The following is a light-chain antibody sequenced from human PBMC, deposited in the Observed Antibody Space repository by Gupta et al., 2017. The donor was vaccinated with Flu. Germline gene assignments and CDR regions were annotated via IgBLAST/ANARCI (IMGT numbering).Light chain of an antibody. CDR2: WAS. J-gene: IGKJ1*01. CDR3: QQYDSTPKT. Sequence: DIVMTQSPDSLAVSLGERATINCKSSQNVLYISNNKNYLAWYQQKPGQPPKLLIYWASTRESGVPDRFSGRGSGTDFTLTISSLQAEDVAVYYCQQYDSTPKTFGQGTXVDIK. CDR1: QNVLYISNNKNY. V-gene: IGKV4-1*01.